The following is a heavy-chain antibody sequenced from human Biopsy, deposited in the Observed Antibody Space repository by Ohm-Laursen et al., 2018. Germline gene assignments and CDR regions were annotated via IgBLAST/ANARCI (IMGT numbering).Heavy chain of an antibody. CDR2: INPHSGTT. CDR3: AKGQDLRGGAEYFQH. D-gene: IGHD2-15*01. J-gene: IGHJ1*01. Sequence: ASVKVSCKASGYTFTGQYLHWVRQVPGQGLEWMEWINPHSGTTKFAQDFQGRVTMTRDTSITTAYMELRRLRSDDTAVYYYAKGQDLRGGAEYFQHWGQGALVTVSS. V-gene: IGHV1-2*02. CDR1: GYTFTGQY.